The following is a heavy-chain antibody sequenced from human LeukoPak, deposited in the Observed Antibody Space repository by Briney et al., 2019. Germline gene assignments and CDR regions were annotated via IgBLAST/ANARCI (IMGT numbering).Heavy chain of an antibody. Sequence: GGILRLSCAASGFTFSSYWMSWVRQAPGKGLEWVAIIKQDGNEEYYVDSVKGRFTISRDNAKNSLYLQMNGLRAEDTAVYYCARGVKSAIGKWNYVWFDPWGPGTLVTVSS. J-gene: IGHJ5*02. V-gene: IGHV3-7*04. D-gene: IGHD1-7*01. CDR1: GFTFSSYW. CDR3: ARGVKSAIGKWNYVWFDP. CDR2: IKQDGNEE.